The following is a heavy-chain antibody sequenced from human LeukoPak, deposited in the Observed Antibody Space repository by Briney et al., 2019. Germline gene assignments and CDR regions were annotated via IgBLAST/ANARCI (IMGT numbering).Heavy chain of an antibody. CDR1: GFTFSSYA. D-gene: IGHD3-22*01. J-gene: IGHJ4*02. CDR2: ISGSGGST. V-gene: IGHV3-23*01. CDR3: AKNAWYYYDSSGFDY. Sequence: GASLRLSCAASGFTFSSYAMSWVRQAPGKGLEWVSAISGSGGSTYYADSVKGRFTISRDNSKNTLYLQMNSLRAEDTAVYYCAKNAWYYYDSSGFDYWGQGTLVTVSS.